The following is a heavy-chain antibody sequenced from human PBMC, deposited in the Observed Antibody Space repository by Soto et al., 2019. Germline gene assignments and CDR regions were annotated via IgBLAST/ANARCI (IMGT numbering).Heavy chain of an antibody. D-gene: IGHD4-17*01. V-gene: IGHV4-34*01. CDR1: GGSLIVYS. J-gene: IGHJ6*03. CDR3: ARGFPVYSYYYYLDV. CDR2: IDHSGST. Sequence: SETLSLTCAVYGGSLIVYSWHWFRQPPGKGLEWIGEIDHSGSTKYNPSLKNRVTFSVDTSKNQFSLNLTSVTASDTALYYCARGFPVYSYYYYLDVWAKGTTVTVSS.